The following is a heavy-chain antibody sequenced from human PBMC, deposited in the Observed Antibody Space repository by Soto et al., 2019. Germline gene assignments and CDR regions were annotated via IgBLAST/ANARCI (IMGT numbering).Heavy chain of an antibody. V-gene: IGHV4-39*01. D-gene: IGHD2-21*01. J-gene: IGHJ4*02. CDR2: LYYSANT. CDR1: GDSISSSSYY. Sequence: SETLSLTCTVSGDSISSSSYYWGWLRQPPGKGLEWIVSLYYSANTYYNPSLKSRVTISVDTSNNQFSLRLNSVTAADTAVYYCARQGPWSYVLWGQGTLVTVSS. CDR3: ARQGPWSYVL.